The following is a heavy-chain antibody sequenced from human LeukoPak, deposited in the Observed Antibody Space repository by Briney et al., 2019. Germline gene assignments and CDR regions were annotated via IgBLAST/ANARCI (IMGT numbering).Heavy chain of an antibody. V-gene: IGHV3-73*01. CDR2: IRSKANSYAT. Sequence: GGSLRLSCAASGFTFSGSAMHWVRQASGKGLEWVGRIRSKANSYATAYAASVKGRFTISRDDSKNTAYLQMNSLKTEDTAVYYCTRGLDCDFWSGYYRGGQGTLVTVSS. CDR3: TRGLDCDFWSGYYR. CDR1: GFTFSGSA. J-gene: IGHJ4*02. D-gene: IGHD3-3*01.